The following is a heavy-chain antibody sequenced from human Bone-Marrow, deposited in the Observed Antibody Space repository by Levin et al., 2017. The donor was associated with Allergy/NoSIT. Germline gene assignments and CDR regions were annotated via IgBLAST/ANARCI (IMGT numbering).Heavy chain of an antibody. CDR1: GINVGDHY. CDR2: LFVSESS. CDR3: SRQEGYFVGKRFYGALDV. J-gene: IGHJ3*01. Sequence: GESLKISCVASGINVGDHYMNWVRQAPGKGLEWVSVLFVSESSYYADSAKGRFTISRDTSENILFLDMYSLRVEDTATDYCSRQEGYFVGKRFYGALDVWGPGTVVSVSS. D-gene: IGHD2-15*01. V-gene: IGHV3-66*04.